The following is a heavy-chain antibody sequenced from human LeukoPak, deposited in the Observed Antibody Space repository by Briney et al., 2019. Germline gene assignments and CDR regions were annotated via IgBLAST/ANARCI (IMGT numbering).Heavy chain of an antibody. Sequence: GRSLRPSCAASGFTFTSFWITWVRQAPGHGREWVADIKQDGSDKYYAGSVKRRFPISRDNAKNSLYLQMNSLRAEDTAVYFCARYNSAWKTDDYWGQGTLVTVSS. J-gene: IGHJ4*02. CDR3: ARYNSAWKTDDY. V-gene: IGHV3-7*01. CDR1: GFTFTSFW. D-gene: IGHD6-19*01. CDR2: IKQDGSDK.